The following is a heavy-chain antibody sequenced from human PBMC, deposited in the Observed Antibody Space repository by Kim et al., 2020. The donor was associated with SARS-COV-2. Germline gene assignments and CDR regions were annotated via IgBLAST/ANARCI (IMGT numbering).Heavy chain of an antibody. Sequence: DDGSNKHYADSVKGRFTISRDNSKNMLFLQMNSLRAEDTAVYYCANFESWGQGTLVTVSS. CDR2: DDGSNK. J-gene: IGHJ4*02. V-gene: IGHV3-33*06. CDR3: ANFES.